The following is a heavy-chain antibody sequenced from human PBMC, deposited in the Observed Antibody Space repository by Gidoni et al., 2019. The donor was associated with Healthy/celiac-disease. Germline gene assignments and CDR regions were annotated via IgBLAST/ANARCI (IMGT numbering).Heavy chain of an antibody. D-gene: IGHD1-1*01. CDR2: IIPILGIA. Sequence: QVQLVQSGAEVKKPGSSVKVSCTASVGTFSSYAISWVRQAPGQGLEWMGRIIPILGIANYAQKFQGRVTITADKSTSTAYMELSSLRSEDTAVYYCARSLERPGTLYYGMDVWGQGTTVTVSS. CDR1: VGTFSSYA. J-gene: IGHJ6*02. CDR3: ARSLERPGTLYYGMDV. V-gene: IGHV1-69*09.